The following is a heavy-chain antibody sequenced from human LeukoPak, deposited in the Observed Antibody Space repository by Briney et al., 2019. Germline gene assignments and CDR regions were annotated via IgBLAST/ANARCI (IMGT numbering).Heavy chain of an antibody. J-gene: IGHJ5*02. CDR3: ARHSTRIAVALLVDWFDP. CDR1: GGSISSYY. D-gene: IGHD6-19*01. Sequence: SETLSLTCTVSGGSISSYYWSWIRQPPGKGLERIGSIYYSGSTYYNPSLKSRVTISVDTSKNQFSLKLSSVTAADTAVYYCARHSTRIAVALLVDWFDPWGQGTLVTVSS. CDR2: IYYSGST. V-gene: IGHV4-59*05.